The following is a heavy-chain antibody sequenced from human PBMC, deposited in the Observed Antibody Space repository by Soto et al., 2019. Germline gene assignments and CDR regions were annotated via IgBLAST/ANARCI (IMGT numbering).Heavy chain of an antibody. Sequence: PGGSLRLSCAASGFTFSSYEMNWVRQAPGKGLEWVSYISSSGSTIYYADSVKGRFTISRDNAKNSLYLQMNSLRAEDTAVYYCARRSTVTYDYWGQGILVTVSS. D-gene: IGHD4-17*01. J-gene: IGHJ4*02. CDR3: ARRSTVTYDY. CDR2: ISSSGSTI. V-gene: IGHV3-48*03. CDR1: GFTFSSYE.